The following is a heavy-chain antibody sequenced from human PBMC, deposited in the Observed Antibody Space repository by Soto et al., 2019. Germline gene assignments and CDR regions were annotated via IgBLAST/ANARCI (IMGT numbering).Heavy chain of an antibody. CDR2: IYWDDDK. V-gene: IGHV2-5*02. CDR3: AHRLTLDSHWNYGRFDY. J-gene: IGHJ4*02. Sequence: QITLKESGPTLVKPTQTLTLTCSFSGFSLRTSGVGVGWIRQPPGKALEWLALIYWDDDKRYCPFLKDRLTITKDTSKNQVVLIMTNMDPVDTATYFCAHRLTLDSHWNYGRFDYWGQGTLVTVSS. D-gene: IGHD1-7*01. CDR1: GFSLRTSGVG.